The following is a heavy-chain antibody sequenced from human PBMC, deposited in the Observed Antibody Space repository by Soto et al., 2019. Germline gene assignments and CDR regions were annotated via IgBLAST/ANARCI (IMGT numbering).Heavy chain of an antibody. CDR2: ISYDGSNK. CDR3: ARDGGCSGGSCLWDFDY. Sequence: VQLVESGGGVVQPGRSLRLSCAASGFTFSSYAMHWVRQAPGKGLEWVAVISYDGSNKYYADSVKGRFTISRDNSKNTLYLQMNSLRAEDTAVYYCARDGGCSGGSCLWDFDYWGQGTLVTVSS. CDR1: GFTFSSYA. J-gene: IGHJ4*02. V-gene: IGHV3-30-3*01. D-gene: IGHD2-15*01.